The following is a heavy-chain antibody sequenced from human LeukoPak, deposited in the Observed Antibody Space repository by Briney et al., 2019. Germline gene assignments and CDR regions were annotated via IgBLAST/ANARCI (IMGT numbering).Heavy chain of an antibody. D-gene: IGHD1-14*01. CDR3: ARESWHLRTNYYYGMDV. J-gene: IGHJ6*02. Sequence: SETLSLTCTVSGGTISSDSYYWIWNRQPAGKGLEWIVRIYSRGSTNYNPSLKRRVTILVDTFKNQFSLKLSSVTAAETAVYYCARESWHLRTNYYYGMDVWGQGTTVTVSS. CDR2: IYSRGST. CDR1: GGTISSDSYY. V-gene: IGHV4-61*02.